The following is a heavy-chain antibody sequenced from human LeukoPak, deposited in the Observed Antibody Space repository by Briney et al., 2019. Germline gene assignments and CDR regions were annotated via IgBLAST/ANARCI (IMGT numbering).Heavy chain of an antibody. CDR2: IKSKTDGGTT. Sequence: PGGSLRLSCAASGFTFSNAWMSWVRQAPGKGLEWVGRIKSKTDGGTTDYAAPVKGRFTISRDDSKNTLYLQMNSLKTEDTAVYYCTTVLGTMIVVVKIDYWGQGTLVTVSS. D-gene: IGHD3-22*01. CDR3: TTVLGTMIVVVKIDY. CDR1: GFTFSNAW. V-gene: IGHV3-15*01. J-gene: IGHJ4*02.